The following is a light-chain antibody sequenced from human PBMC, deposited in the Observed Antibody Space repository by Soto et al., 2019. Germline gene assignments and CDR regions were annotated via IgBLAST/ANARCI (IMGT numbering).Light chain of an antibody. CDR1: QSPLHSNGNTY. Sequence: DIVMTQSPLSLPVTPGEPASISCRSSQSPLHSNGNTYLAWYLQKPGQSPQLLIYSVSNRASGVPERFSGSGSGTDFTLKISRVEAEDVGVYYCMNAVQTLTFGGGTKVE. CDR3: MNAVQTLT. J-gene: IGKJ4*01. CDR2: SVS. V-gene: IGKV2-28*01.